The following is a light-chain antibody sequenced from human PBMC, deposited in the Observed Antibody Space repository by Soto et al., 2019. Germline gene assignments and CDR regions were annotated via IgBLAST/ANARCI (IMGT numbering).Light chain of an antibody. Sequence: DIRMTQSPSSLSASVGDRVTITCRASQSIYNYLNWYQQKPGKAPQLLIFAASSLQSGVPSRFSGSESGTDFTLTISSLQPEDFATYYCQQSYSTPRTFGQGTKVDIK. V-gene: IGKV1-39*01. CDR3: QQSYSTPRT. J-gene: IGKJ1*01. CDR1: QSIYNY. CDR2: AAS.